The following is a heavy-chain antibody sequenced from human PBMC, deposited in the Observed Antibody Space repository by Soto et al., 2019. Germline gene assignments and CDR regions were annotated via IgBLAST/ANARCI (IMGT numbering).Heavy chain of an antibody. D-gene: IGHD1-7*01. CDR1: GFTFSNAW. Sequence: GGSLRLSCAASGFTFSNAWMSWVRQAPGKGLEWVGRIKSKTDGGTTDYAAPVKGRFTISRDDSKNTLYLQMNSLKTEDTAMYYCTTAAGPDWIYEFDYWGQGTLVTVSS. J-gene: IGHJ4*02. CDR2: IKSKTDGGTT. V-gene: IGHV3-15*01. CDR3: TTAAGPDWIYEFDY.